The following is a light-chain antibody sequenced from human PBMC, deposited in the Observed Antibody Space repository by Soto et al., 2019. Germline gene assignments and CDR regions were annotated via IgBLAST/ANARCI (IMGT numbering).Light chain of an antibody. Sequence: DIQMTQSPSSLSASVGDRVTITCRASQGISNYLAWYQQKPGKVPKLLIYATSTLQSGVPSRFSGSGSGRHFTLTISSLQPEDVATYYCQKYNSAPRTFGQGTKVDIK. J-gene: IGKJ1*01. CDR1: QGISNY. CDR2: ATS. CDR3: QKYNSAPRT. V-gene: IGKV1-27*01.